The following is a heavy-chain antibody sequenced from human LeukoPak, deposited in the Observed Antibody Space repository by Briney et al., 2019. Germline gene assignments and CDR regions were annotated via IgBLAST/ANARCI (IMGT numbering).Heavy chain of an antibody. J-gene: IGHJ4*02. D-gene: IGHD5-18*01. CDR2: IKKDGSEK. Sequence: GGSLRLSCAASGFTFGSHWMSWVRQAPGKGLEWVANIKKDGSEKYYVDAVKGRFTISRDNAKTSLYLQMDSLRAEDTAVYYCARDLSGIAGYTYGRGIDYWGQGTLVTVSS. CDR1: GFTFGSHW. CDR3: ARDLSGIAGYTYGRGIDY. V-gene: IGHV3-7*01.